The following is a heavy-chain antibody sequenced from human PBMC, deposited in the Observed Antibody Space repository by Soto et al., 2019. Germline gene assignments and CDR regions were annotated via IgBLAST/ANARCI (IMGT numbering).Heavy chain of an antibody. CDR1: GFTFSSYA. CDR3: AKVAGGLGYFDL. D-gene: IGHD3-16*01. Sequence: EGSLRLSCAASGFTFSSYAMSWVRQAPGKGLEWVSAISGSGGSTYYADSVKGRFTISRDNSKNTLYLQLNGLTSDDTAVHYCAKVAGGLGYFDLWGRGTLVTVSS. V-gene: IGHV3-23*01. J-gene: IGHJ2*01. CDR2: ISGSGGST.